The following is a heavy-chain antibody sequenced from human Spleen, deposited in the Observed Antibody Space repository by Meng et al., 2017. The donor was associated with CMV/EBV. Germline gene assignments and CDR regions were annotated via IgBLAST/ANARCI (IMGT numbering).Heavy chain of an antibody. J-gene: IGHJ5*02. D-gene: IGHD2-2*01. CDR3: ARAHIVVLPAASISNWFDP. Sequence: SETLSLTCSVSGGSISSTIYYWGWIRQPPGKGLEWVGSIYHSGRTYYNPSLKSLVTISVDTSKNQFSLRLSSVTTADTAVYYCARAHIVVLPAASISNWFDPWGQGALVTVSS. CDR1: GGSISSTIYY. V-gene: IGHV4-39*07. CDR2: IYHSGRT.